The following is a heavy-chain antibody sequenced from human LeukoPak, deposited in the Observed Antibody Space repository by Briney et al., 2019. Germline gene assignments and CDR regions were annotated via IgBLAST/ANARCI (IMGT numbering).Heavy chain of an antibody. CDR2: ISGGGTMI. J-gene: IGHJ5*02. D-gene: IGHD6-13*01. Sequence: GGSLRLSCAASGFTFSDYYMTWIRQAPGKGLEWISYISGGGTMIYYADSVRGQFTISRDNAKKSLYLQMNSLRAEDTAVYYCARVQKGIAAAGTGGGWFEPWGQGTLVTVSA. CDR3: ARVQKGIAAAGTGGGWFEP. CDR1: GFTFSDYY. V-gene: IGHV3-11*01.